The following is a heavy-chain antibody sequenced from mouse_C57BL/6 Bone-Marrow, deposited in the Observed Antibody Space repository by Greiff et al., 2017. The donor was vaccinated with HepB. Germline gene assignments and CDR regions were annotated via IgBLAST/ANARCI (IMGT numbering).Heavy chain of an antibody. CDR2: ISSGSSTI. CDR1: GFNFSDYG. Sequence: EVQLVESGGGLVKPGGSLKLSCAASGFNFSDYGMHWVRQAPEKGLEWVAYISSGSSTIYYADTVKGRCTISRDNAKNTLFLQMTSLRSEDTAMYYCARWKGRFDYWGQGTTLTVSS. V-gene: IGHV5-17*01. D-gene: IGHD3-3*01. J-gene: IGHJ2*01. CDR3: ARWKGRFDY.